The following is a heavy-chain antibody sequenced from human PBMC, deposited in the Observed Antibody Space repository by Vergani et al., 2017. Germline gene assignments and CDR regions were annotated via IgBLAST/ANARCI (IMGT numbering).Heavy chain of an antibody. Sequence: EVQLLESGGDLVQPGGSLRLSCAASGFTFIMHAMSWVRQAPGKGLEWVSTLSASDRRTHYADSVKGRFTISRDKSKNTLFLHMNSLRPEDTAVYYFAKVGRSEVAGTFGAFVIWGQGTMVTVSS. J-gene: IGHJ3*02. CDR2: LSASDRRT. CDR1: GFTFIMHA. CDR3: AKVGRSEVAGTFGAFVI. V-gene: IGHV3-23*01. D-gene: IGHD6-19*01.